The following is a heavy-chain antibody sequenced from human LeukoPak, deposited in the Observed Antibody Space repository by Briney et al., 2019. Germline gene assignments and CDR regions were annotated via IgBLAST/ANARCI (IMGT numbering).Heavy chain of an antibody. CDR2: IHSGGST. J-gene: IGHJ4*02. D-gene: IGHD3-22*01. V-gene: IGHV3-53*01. CDR3: ARGLPSSGPYYFDY. Sequence: PGGSLRLSCAASGFTVSSNYMSWVRQAPGKGLEWVSVIHSGGSTYYADSVKGRFTISRDNSKNTLYLQMNSLRAEDTAVYYCARGLPSSGPYYFDYWGQGTLVTVSS. CDR1: GFTVSSNY.